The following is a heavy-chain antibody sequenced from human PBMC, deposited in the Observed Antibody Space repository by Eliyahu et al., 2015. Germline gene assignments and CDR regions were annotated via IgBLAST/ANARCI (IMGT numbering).Heavy chain of an antibody. V-gene: IGHV3-74*01. CDR2: MNSDGSST. CDR3: ARSDYDFWSGLSSYYMDV. CDR1: GFTFSXYW. D-gene: IGHD3-3*01. Sequence: EVQLVESGGGLVQPGGSLRXSCAASGFTFSXYWXHWVRQSPGKGLVWVSRMNSDGSSTNYADSVKGRFTISRDNAKNTLYLQMDSLRAEDTAVYYCARSDYDFWSGLSSYYMDVWGKGTTVTVSS. J-gene: IGHJ6*03.